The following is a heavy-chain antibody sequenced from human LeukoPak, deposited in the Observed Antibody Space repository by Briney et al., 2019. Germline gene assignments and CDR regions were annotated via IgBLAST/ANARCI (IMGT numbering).Heavy chain of an antibody. J-gene: IGHJ3*02. Sequence: GGSLRLSCAASGFTFSSYGMHWVRQAPGKGLEWVAFIRYDGSNKYYADSVKGRFTISRDNSKNTLYLQMNSLRAEDTAVYYCARANYYDSSGYYYDPPDAFDIWGQGTMVTVSS. CDR2: IRYDGSNK. CDR3: ARANYYDSSGYYYDPPDAFDI. CDR1: GFTFSSYG. V-gene: IGHV3-30*02. D-gene: IGHD3-22*01.